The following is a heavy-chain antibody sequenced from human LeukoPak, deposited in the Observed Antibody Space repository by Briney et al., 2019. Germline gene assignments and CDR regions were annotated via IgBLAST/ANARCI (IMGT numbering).Heavy chain of an antibody. CDR3: ARDRGEGPRGYDAFDI. D-gene: IGHD3-10*01. CDR1: GFTFSSYA. CDR2: ISYDGSNK. V-gene: IGHV3-30-3*01. J-gene: IGHJ3*02. Sequence: GRSLRLSCAASGFTFSSYAMHWVRQAPGKGLEWVAVISYDGSNKYYADSVKGRFTISRDNSKNTLYLQMNSLRAEDTAVYYCARDRGEGPRGYDAFDIWGQGTMVTVSS.